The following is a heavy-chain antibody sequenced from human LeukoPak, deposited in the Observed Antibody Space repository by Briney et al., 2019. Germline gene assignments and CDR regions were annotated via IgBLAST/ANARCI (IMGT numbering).Heavy chain of an antibody. D-gene: IGHD2-2*02. CDR3: ARDLIVVVPAAIATGRGYYYYGMDV. Sequence: GGSLRLSCAASGFTFSDYYMSWIRQAPGKGLEWVAVISYDGSNKYYADSVKGRFTISRDNSKNTLYLQMNSLRAEDTAVYYCARDLIVVVPAAIATGRGYYYYGMDVWGQGTTVTVSS. CDR2: ISYDGSNK. CDR1: GFTFSDYY. J-gene: IGHJ6*02. V-gene: IGHV3-30-3*01.